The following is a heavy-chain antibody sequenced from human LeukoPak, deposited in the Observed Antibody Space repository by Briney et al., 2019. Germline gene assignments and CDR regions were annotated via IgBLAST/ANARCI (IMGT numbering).Heavy chain of an antibody. CDR1: GFTFSSYG. J-gene: IGHJ6*03. D-gene: IGHD6-19*01. CDR3: AKEERYSSGWYGEVDYYYYMDV. Sequence: GGSLRLSCAASGFTFSSYGMHWVRQAPGKGLECVAVISYDGSNKYYADSVKGRFTISRDNSKNTLYLQMNSLRAEDTAVYYCAKEERYSSGWYGEVDYYYYMDVWGKGTTVTVSS. V-gene: IGHV3-30*18. CDR2: ISYDGSNK.